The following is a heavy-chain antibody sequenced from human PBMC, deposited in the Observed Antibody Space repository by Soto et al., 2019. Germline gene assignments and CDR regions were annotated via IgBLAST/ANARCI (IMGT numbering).Heavy chain of an antibody. V-gene: IGHV3-30*18. CDR1: GFTFSRYG. D-gene: IGHD2-8*01. CDR2: ISYDGSNK. CDR3: AKEIVLMVYALDY. J-gene: IGHJ4*02. Sequence: GGSLRLSCAASGFTFSRYGMHWVRQAPGKGLEWVAVISYDGSNKYYADSVKGRFTISRDNSKNTLYLQMNSLRAEDTAVYYCAKEIVLMVYALDYWGQGTLVTVSS.